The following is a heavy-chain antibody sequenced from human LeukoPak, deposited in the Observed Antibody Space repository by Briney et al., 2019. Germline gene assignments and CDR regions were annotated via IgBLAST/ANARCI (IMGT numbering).Heavy chain of an antibody. CDR3: ARDEVTTPRD. CDR2: MWYDGSNK. CDR1: GFTFSSYG. J-gene: IGHJ4*02. V-gene: IGHV3-33*01. Sequence: GRSLRLSCAASGFTFSSYGMHWVRQAPGKGLEWVAVMWYDGSNKYYADSVKGRFTISRDNSKNTLYLQMRSLRAEDTAVCYCARDEVTTPRDWGQGTLVTVSS. D-gene: IGHD4-17*01.